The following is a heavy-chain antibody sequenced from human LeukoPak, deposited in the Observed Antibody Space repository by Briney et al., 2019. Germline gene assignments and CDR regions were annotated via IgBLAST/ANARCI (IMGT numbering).Heavy chain of an antibody. J-gene: IGHJ6*04. Sequence: SETLSLTCAIYGGSFDDYYWSWIRQSPGKGLEWIGEILQGGDTNYNPSLKSRVTISLDTSKNQFSLKLMSVTAADTAVYYCASLMQGSGSYSNYYYGIDVWGKGTTVIVSS. V-gene: IGHV4-34*12. CDR1: GGSFDDYY. D-gene: IGHD3-10*01. CDR2: ILQGGDT. CDR3: ASLMQGSGSYSNYYYGIDV.